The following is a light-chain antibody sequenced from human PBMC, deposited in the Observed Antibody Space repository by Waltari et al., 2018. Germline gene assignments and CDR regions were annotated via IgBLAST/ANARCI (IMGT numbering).Light chain of an antibody. V-gene: IGLV2-23*01. CDR3: CSYAGSSTVV. J-gene: IGLJ2*01. Sequence: QSALTQPPSVSGSPGQSSTISCPGTSSDVGSYKLVSWYQQHPGKAPKLMIYEGSKRPSGVSNRFSGSKSGNTASLTISGLQAEDEADYYCCSYAGSSTVVFGGGTKLTVL. CDR1: SSDVGSYKL. CDR2: EGS.